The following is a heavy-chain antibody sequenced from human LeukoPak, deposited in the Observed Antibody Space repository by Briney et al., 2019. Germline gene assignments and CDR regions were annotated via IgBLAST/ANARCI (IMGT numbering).Heavy chain of an antibody. V-gene: IGHV3-15*01. Sequence: GGSLRLSCAASGFTFSNAWMSWVRQAPGKGLEWVGRIKSKTDGGTTDYAAPVKGRFTISRDDSKNTLYLQMNSLKTEDTAVYYCTTRKHYYDSSGYYYRGDYAFDIWGQGTMVTVSS. J-gene: IGHJ3*02. CDR1: GFTFSNAW. CDR3: TTRKHYYDSSGYYYRGDYAFDI. D-gene: IGHD3-22*01. CDR2: IKSKTDGGTT.